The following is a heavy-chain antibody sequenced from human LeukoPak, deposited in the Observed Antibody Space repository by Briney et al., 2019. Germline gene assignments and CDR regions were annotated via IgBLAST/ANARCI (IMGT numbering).Heavy chain of an antibody. CDR3: ARHPLVRKGRGWYYYYMDV. Sequence: SETLSLTCTVSGGSISSSSYYWRWLRQPPGKGLEWIGRIYYSESTYYNPSLKSRVTISVDTSKDQSSLKLSSVTAADTAVYYCARHPLVRKGRGWYYYYMDVWGKGTTVTVSS. CDR1: GGSISSSSYY. V-gene: IGHV4-39*01. CDR2: IYYSEST. J-gene: IGHJ6*03. D-gene: IGHD6-19*01.